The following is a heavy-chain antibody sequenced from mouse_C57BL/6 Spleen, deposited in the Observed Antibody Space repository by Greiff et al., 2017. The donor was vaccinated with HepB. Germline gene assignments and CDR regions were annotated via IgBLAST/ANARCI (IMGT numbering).Heavy chain of an antibody. D-gene: IGHD3-2*02. CDR2: IDPETGDT. CDR3: TSDSSGFAY. J-gene: IGHJ3*01. CDR1: GYTFTDYD. Sequence: VQLQQSGAELVRPGASVTLSCKASGYTFTDYDMHWVKQTPVHGLEWIGAIDPETGDTAYTQKFKGKAILTADKSSSTDYMELRSLTSEDSAFYYCTSDSSGFAYWGQGTLVTVSA. V-gene: IGHV1-15*01.